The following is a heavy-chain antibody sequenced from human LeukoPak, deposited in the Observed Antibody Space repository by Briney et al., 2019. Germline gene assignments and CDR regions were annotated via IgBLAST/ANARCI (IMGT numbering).Heavy chain of an antibody. Sequence: GGSLRLSCAASGFTFSYYSMNWVRQAPGKGLEWVSYISSSSSTIYYADSVKGRFTISRDNAKKSLYLQMNSLRAEDTAVYYCARDGLGIDYWGQGTLVTVSS. D-gene: IGHD3-10*01. CDR2: ISSSSSTI. CDR3: ARDGLGIDY. J-gene: IGHJ4*02. CDR1: GFTFSYYS. V-gene: IGHV3-48*04.